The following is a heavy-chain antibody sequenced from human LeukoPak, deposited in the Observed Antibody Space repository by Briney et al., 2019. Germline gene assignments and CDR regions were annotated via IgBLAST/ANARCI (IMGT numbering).Heavy chain of an antibody. V-gene: IGHV1-2*02. CDR2: INPNSGGT. CDR1: GYTFTAYY. Sequence: ASVKVSCKASGYTFTAYYMHWVRQAPGQGLEWMGWINPNSGGTNSSQKFQDRVTLTRDTSISTAYMELGSLRSDDTAIYYCARVYSDYSLDYWGQGTLVTVSS. D-gene: IGHD4-11*01. J-gene: IGHJ4*02. CDR3: ARVYSDYSLDY.